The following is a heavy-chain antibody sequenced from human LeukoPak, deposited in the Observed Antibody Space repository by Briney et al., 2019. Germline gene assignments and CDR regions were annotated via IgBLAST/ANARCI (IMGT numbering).Heavy chain of an antibody. J-gene: IGHJ4*02. CDR3: ARDLEAANTYYFDY. V-gene: IGHV3-66*01. Sequence: GGSLRLSCAASGFTVSSSYMSWVRQAPGKGLEWVSIISSAGTTYYADSVKGRFTISRDNSKNTVYLQVNSLRDEDTAVYYCARDLEAANTYYFDYWGQGTMVTVPS. CDR1: GFTVSSSY. D-gene: IGHD6-13*01. CDR2: ISSAGTT.